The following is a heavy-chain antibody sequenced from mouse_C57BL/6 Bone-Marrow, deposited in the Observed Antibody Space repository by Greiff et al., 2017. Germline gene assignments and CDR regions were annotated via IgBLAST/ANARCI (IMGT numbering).Heavy chain of an antibody. CDR2: SRNKANDYTT. V-gene: IGHV7-1*01. Sequence: EVQVVESGGGLVQSGRSLRLSCATSGFTFSDFYMEWVRQAPGKGLEWIAASRNKANDYTTEYSASVKGRFIVSRDTSQSILYLQMNALRAEDTAIYYCARDVDGYYGWFAYWGQGTLVTVSA. J-gene: IGHJ3*01. CDR1: GFTFSDFY. D-gene: IGHD2-3*01. CDR3: ARDVDGYYGWFAY.